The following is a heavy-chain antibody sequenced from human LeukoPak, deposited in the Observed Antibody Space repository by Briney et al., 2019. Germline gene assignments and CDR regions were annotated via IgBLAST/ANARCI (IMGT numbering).Heavy chain of an antibody. D-gene: IGHD5-12*01. CDR2: IYYSGST. J-gene: IGHJ4*02. Sequence: SETLSLTCTVSGGSISSSSYSWGWVRQPPGRGLEWIGSIYYSGSTYYNPSLKSRVTISVDTSKNQFSLKLSSVTAADTAVYYCARGYGTQDYWGQGTLVTVSS. CDR1: GGSISSSSYS. V-gene: IGHV4-39*01. CDR3: ARGYGTQDY.